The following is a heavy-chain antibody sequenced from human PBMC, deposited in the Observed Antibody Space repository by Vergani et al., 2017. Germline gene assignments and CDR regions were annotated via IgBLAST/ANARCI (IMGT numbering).Heavy chain of an antibody. J-gene: IGHJ3*02. CDR2: ISYDGSNK. V-gene: IGHV3-30*18. CDR3: AKDDFGYGGYCSSSTCNPSGVFQAFDI. D-gene: IGHD2-2*01. CDR1: GFSLSNFG. Sequence: QVQLVESGGGVVQPGRSLRLSCAASGFSLSNFGMHWVRQAPGKGLEWVALISYDGSNKYYADSVKGRFTLSRDNSKNTLYMQMNSLRAEDTAVYYCAKDDFGYGGYCSSSTCNPSGVFQAFDIWGQGTMVTVSS.